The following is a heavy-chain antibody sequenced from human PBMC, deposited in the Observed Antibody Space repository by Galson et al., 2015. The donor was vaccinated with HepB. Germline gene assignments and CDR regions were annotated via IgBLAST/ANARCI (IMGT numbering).Heavy chain of an antibody. CDR2: INPNSGGT. D-gene: IGHD7-27*01. V-gene: IGHV1-2*02. Sequence: SCKASGYTFTGYYMHWVRQAPGQGLEWMGWINPNSGGTNYAQKFQGRVTMTRDTSISTAYMELSRLRSDDTAVYYCARDANWGHDAFDIWGQGTMVTVSS. CDR1: GYTFTGYY. CDR3: ARDANWGHDAFDI. J-gene: IGHJ3*02.